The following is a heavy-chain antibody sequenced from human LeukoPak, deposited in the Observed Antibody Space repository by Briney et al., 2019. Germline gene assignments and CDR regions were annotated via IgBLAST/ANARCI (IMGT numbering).Heavy chain of an antibody. Sequence: SETLSLTCTVSGGSISSSSYYWGWIRQPPGKGLEWIGSIYYSGSTYYNPSLKSRVTISVDTSKNQFSLKLSSVTAADTAVYYCARVPPLTIFGVVIGGSGWYYFDYWGQGTLVTVSS. CDR3: ARVPPLTIFGVVIGGSGWYYFDY. CDR1: GGSISSSSYY. J-gene: IGHJ4*02. CDR2: IYYSGST. D-gene: IGHD3-3*01. V-gene: IGHV4-39*07.